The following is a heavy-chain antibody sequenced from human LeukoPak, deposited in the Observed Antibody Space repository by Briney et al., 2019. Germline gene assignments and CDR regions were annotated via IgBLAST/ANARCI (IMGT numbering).Heavy chain of an antibody. CDR1: SYTFTNYA. Sequence: EASVEVSCKASSYTFTNYAFTWVRQAPGQGLEWMGWISAYNGNTNYAQKLQGRVTVTTDTSTSTAYMELRSLRSDDTAVYYCARGLEWLTRRHTWFDPWGQGTLVTVSS. J-gene: IGHJ5*02. CDR2: ISAYNGNT. V-gene: IGHV1-18*01. D-gene: IGHD3-3*01. CDR3: ARGLEWLTRRHTWFDP.